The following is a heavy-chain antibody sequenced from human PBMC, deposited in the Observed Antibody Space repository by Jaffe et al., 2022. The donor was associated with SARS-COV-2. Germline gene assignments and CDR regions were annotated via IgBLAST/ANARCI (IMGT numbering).Heavy chain of an antibody. V-gene: IGHV3-48*02. J-gene: IGHJ4*02. CDR3: AREVYDILTGYPSLGFDY. CDR1: GFTFSSYS. D-gene: IGHD3-9*01. CDR2: ISGSTSTI. Sequence: EVQLVESGGGLVQPGGSLRLSCAASGFTFSSYSMNWVRQAPGKGLEWVSYISGSTSTIFYADSVKGRFTISRDSAKNSLYLQMNSLRDDDTAIYYCAREVYDILTGYPSLGFDYWGQGTLVTVSS.